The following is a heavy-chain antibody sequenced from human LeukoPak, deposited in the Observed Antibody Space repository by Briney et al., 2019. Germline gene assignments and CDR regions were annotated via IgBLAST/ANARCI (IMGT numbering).Heavy chain of an antibody. CDR1: GYTLTELS. J-gene: IGHJ4*02. CDR3: ATEAARGGHYYDSSGYYENY. Sequence: ASVKVSCKVSGYTLTELSMHWVRQAPGKGLEWMGGFDPEDGETIYAQKFQGRVTMTEDTSTDTAYMELSSLRSEDTAVYYCATEAARGGHYYDSSGYYENYWGQGTLVTVSS. V-gene: IGHV1-24*01. CDR2: FDPEDGET. D-gene: IGHD3-22*01.